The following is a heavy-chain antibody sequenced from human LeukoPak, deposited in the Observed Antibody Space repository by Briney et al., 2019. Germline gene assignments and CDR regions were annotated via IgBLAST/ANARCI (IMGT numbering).Heavy chain of an antibody. CDR1: GGTFSSYA. CDR3: ARDTPYYDSSGYPY. Sequence: SVKVSCKASGGTFSSYAISWVRQAPGQGLEWKGRIIPIFGTANYAQKFQGRVTITTDESTSTAYMELSSLRSEDTAVYYCARDTPYYDSSGYPYRGQGTLVTVSS. J-gene: IGHJ4*02. CDR2: IIPIFGTA. D-gene: IGHD3-22*01. V-gene: IGHV1-69*05.